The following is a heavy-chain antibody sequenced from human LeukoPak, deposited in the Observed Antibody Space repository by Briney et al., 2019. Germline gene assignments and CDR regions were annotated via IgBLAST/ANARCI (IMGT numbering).Heavy chain of an antibody. CDR3: ARDTGTVVDY. CDR1: GGSISTYY. J-gene: IGHJ4*02. CDR2: IYYSGST. Sequence: SETLSLTCTVSGGSISTYYWSWIRQPPGKGLEWIGYIYYSGSTNYNPSLKSRVTTSVDTSKNQFSLKLSSVTAADTAVYYCARDTGTVVDYWVQGNRVTVSS. D-gene: IGHD4-23*01. V-gene: IGHV4-59*01.